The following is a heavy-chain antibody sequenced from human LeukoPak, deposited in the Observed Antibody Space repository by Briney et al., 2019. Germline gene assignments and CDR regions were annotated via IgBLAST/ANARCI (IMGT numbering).Heavy chain of an antibody. J-gene: IGHJ4*02. CDR3: AKGSITGTYFDL. CDR1: GFTFSSYS. Sequence: GGSLRLSCVASGFTFSSYSMNWVRQAPGKGLEWVSYIGISGSPIFYADSVKGRYTISRDNAQNSVYLQMNSLRGEDTAVYYCAKGSITGTYFDLWGQGTLVTVSS. CDR2: IGISGSPI. D-gene: IGHD1-20*01. V-gene: IGHV3-48*01.